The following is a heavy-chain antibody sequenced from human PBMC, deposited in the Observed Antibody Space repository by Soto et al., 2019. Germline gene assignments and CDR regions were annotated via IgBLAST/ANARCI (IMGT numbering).Heavy chain of an antibody. J-gene: IGHJ4*02. CDR3: ARWQAASGENDITFDY. Sequence: PGESLKISCKGSGYSFTSYWISWVRQMPGKGLEWMGRIDPSDSYTNYSPSFQGHVTISADKSIITAYLEWSSLKASDTAMYYCARWQAASGENDITFDYRAQPTLLT. CDR1: GYSFTSYW. D-gene: IGHD6-13*01. CDR2: IDPSDSYT. V-gene: IGHV5-10-1*01.